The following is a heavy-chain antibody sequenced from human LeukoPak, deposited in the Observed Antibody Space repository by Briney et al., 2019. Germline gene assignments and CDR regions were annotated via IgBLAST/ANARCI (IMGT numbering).Heavy chain of an antibody. CDR2: IRDSGDIT. D-gene: IGHD3-10*01. CDR1: GFTFSSYA. J-gene: IGHJ4*02. CDR3: AKDYDSGTYYLFDY. Sequence: GGSLRLSCAASGFTFSSYAMSWVRQAPGKGLEWVSGIRDSGDITNYADSVKGRFTISRDQSKNTLYLQMNSLRAEDTAVYYCAKDYDSGTYYLFDYWGQGTLVTVSS. V-gene: IGHV3-23*01.